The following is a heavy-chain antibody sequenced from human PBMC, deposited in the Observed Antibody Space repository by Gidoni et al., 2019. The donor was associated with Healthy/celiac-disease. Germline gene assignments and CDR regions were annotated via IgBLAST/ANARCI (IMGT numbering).Heavy chain of an antibody. V-gene: IGHV4-30-2*01. CDR1: GGSISSGGYS. Sequence: QLQLQESGSGLVKPSQTLSLTCAVSGGSISSGGYSWRWIRQPPGKGLEWIGYIYHSGSTYYNPSLKSRVTISVDRSKNQFSLKLSSVTAADTAVYYCARGAMIVVVTAVDAFDIWGQGTMVTVSS. CDR2: IYHSGST. J-gene: IGHJ3*02. CDR3: ARGAMIVVVTAVDAFDI. D-gene: IGHD3-22*01.